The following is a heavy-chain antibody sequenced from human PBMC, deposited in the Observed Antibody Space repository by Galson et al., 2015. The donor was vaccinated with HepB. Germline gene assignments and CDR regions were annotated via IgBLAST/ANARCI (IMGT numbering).Heavy chain of an antibody. CDR3: AKGISGGTYSGDDY. Sequence: SLRLSCAASGFTFGDYAMHWVRQPPGKGLEWVSGISWNSGSIGYAASVKGRFTISRDDAKNSLYLQMDSLRVGDTALYYCAKGISGGTYSGDDYWGQGTRVTVSS. J-gene: IGHJ4*02. V-gene: IGHV3-9*01. CDR1: GFTFGDYA. CDR2: ISWNSGSI. D-gene: IGHD1-26*01.